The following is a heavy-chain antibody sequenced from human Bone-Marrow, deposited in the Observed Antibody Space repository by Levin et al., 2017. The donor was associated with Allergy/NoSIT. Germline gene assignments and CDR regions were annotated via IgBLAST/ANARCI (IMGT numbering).Heavy chain of an antibody. V-gene: IGHV3-66*01. CDR3: STSPSMGAI. J-gene: IGHJ4*02. Sequence: GGSLRLSCAASGFSVSSNYMSWVRQAPGKGLEGVSVMYSGGDTLYADSVKGRFTISRDSSRNTLYLQMHSLRAEDTAVYYCSTSPSMGAIRGQGTLVTVSS. CDR1: GFSVSSNY. CDR2: MYSGGDT. D-gene: IGHD5-12*01.